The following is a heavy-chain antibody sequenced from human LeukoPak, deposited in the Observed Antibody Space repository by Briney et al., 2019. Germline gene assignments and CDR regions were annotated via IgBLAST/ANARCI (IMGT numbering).Heavy chain of an antibody. Sequence: KSSETLSLTCTVSGYSISSDYYWGWIRQPPGKGLEWIGNIYHSGSTYYNASLKSRVTILVDMSKNQFSLKLSSVTAADTAVYYCARVRYCSGGSCSSPTYFDYWGQGTLVTVSS. CDR1: GYSISSDYY. CDR2: IYHSGST. V-gene: IGHV4-38-2*02. J-gene: IGHJ4*02. CDR3: ARVRYCSGGSCSSPTYFDY. D-gene: IGHD2-15*01.